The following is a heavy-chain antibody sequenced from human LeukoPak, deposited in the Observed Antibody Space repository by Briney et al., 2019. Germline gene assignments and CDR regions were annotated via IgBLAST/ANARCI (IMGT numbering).Heavy chain of an antibody. CDR1: GFTFSSYS. D-gene: IGHD6-6*01. CDR2: ISSSSSYI. V-gene: IGHV3-21*01. CDR3: ASPLYSSSSV. Sequence: TGGSLRLSCAASGFTFSSYSMNWVRQAPGKGLGWVSSISSSSSYIYYADSVKGRFTISRDNAKNSLYLQMNSLRAEDTAVYYCASPLYSSSSVWGQGTLVTVSP. J-gene: IGHJ4*02.